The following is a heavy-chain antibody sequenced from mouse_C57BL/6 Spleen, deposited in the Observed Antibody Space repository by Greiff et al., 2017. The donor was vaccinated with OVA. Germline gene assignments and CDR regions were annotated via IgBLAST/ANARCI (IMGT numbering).Heavy chain of an antibody. CDR2: IDPSDSYT. CDR3: ARATVVARADY. D-gene: IGHD1-1*01. V-gene: IGHV1-50*01. Sequence: QVQLQQPGAELVKPGASVKLSCKASGYTFTSYWMQWVKQRPGQGLEWIGEIDPSDSYTNYNQKFKGKATLTVDTSSSTAYMQLSSLTSEDSAVYYCARATVVARADYWGQGTTLTVSS. CDR1: GYTFTSYW. J-gene: IGHJ2*01.